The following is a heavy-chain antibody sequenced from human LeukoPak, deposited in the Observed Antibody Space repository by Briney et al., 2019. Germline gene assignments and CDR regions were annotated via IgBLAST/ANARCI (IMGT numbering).Heavy chain of an antibody. CDR1: GFTLSSYT. Sequence: GGSLRLSCAASGFTLSSYTMNWVRQAPGKGLEWVSYSSWSSSTIYYADSVKGRFAISRDNAKNSLYLQMNSLRAEDTAVYYCARDPPRGDFWSGAGRYYFDYWGQGTLVTVSS. V-gene: IGHV3-48*01. D-gene: IGHD3-3*01. J-gene: IGHJ4*02. CDR2: SSWSSSTI. CDR3: ARDPPRGDFWSGAGRYYFDY.